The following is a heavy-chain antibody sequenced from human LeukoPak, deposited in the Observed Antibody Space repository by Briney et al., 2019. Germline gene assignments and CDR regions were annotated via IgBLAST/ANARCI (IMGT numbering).Heavy chain of an antibody. V-gene: IGHV3-23*01. CDR3: AKDLSRSGSYLLPYYFDY. CDR1: GFTFSSYA. Sequence: PGGSLRLSCAASGFTFSSYAMSWVRQAPGKGLEWVSAISGSGGSTYYADSVKGRFTISRDNSKNTLYLQMNSPRAEDTAVYYCAKDLSRSGSYLLPYYFDYWGQGTLVTVSS. D-gene: IGHD3-10*01. CDR2: ISGSGGST. J-gene: IGHJ4*02.